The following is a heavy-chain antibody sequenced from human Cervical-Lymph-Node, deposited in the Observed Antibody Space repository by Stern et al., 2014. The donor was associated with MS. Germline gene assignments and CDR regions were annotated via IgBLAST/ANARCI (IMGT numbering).Heavy chain of an antibody. CDR1: GYTFTDYG. V-gene: IGHV1-18*01. CDR3: ARDRANYGVFDY. J-gene: IGHJ4*02. D-gene: IGHD4-17*01. Sequence: VQLVESGGGVKKPGASVKVSCKTSGYTFTDYGVNWVRLAPGQVLEWMGWSSGHNGVTNEARKFQDRVSITTDTSTNTAYLELRSLRADDTAIYYCARDRANYGVFDYWGQGSRVTVSA. CDR2: SSGHNGVT.